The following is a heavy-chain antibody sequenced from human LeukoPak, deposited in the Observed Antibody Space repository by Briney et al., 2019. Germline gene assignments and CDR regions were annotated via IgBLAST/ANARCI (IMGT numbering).Heavy chain of an antibody. CDR3: ASWELPERFFDY. CDR2: IYYSGST. D-gene: IGHD1-26*01. J-gene: IGHJ4*02. Sequence: SETLSLTCTVSGGSISSYYWSWIRQPPGKGLEWIGYIYYSGSTNYNPSLKSRVTISVDTSKNQFSLKLSSVTAADTAVYYCASWELPERFFDYWGRGTLVTVSS. CDR1: GGSISSYY. V-gene: IGHV4-59*01.